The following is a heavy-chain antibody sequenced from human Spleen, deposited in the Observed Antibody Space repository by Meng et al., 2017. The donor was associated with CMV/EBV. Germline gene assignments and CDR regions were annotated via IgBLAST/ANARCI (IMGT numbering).Heavy chain of an antibody. CDR1: GFTFSDYY. CDR3: ARDHFYSGGDRDFHYYYGMDV. V-gene: IGHV3-23*01. J-gene: IGHJ6*01. D-gene: IGHD2-21*02. CDR2: ISGSGGST. Sequence: GGSLRLSCAASGFTFSDYYMSWIRQAPGKGLEWVSAISGSGGSTYYADSVKGRFTISRDNSRNTLDLHMNSLRGEDTAVYYCARDHFYSGGDRDFHYYYGMDVWGQGTTVTVSS.